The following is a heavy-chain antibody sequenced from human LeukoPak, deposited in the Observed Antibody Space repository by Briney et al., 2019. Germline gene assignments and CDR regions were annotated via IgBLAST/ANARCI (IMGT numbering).Heavy chain of an antibody. D-gene: IGHD3-22*01. Sequence: GGSLRLSCAASGFTFSSYEMNWVRQAPGKGLEWVSYISSSGSTIYYADSVKGRFTISRDNAKNSLYLQMSSLRAEDTAVYYCARDLPNVPYYYDSTSAFDIWGQGTMVTVSS. CDR2: ISSSGSTI. V-gene: IGHV3-48*03. CDR3: ARDLPNVPYYYDSTSAFDI. CDR1: GFTFSSYE. J-gene: IGHJ3*02.